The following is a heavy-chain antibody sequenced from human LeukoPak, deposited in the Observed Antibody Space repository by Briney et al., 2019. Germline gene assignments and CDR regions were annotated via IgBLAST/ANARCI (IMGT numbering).Heavy chain of an antibody. D-gene: IGHD4-23*01. J-gene: IGHJ4*02. Sequence: SETLSLTCTVSGASISSSSYSWGWIRQPPGKGLEWIGGVHYSGETHYNPSLKSRVTISVDVSKNQFSLKLSSVTAADTAVYYCAKTGYGGNPFDSWGQGTQVTVSS. V-gene: IGHV4-39*01. CDR2: VHYSGET. CDR1: GASISSSSYS. CDR3: AKTGYGGNPFDS.